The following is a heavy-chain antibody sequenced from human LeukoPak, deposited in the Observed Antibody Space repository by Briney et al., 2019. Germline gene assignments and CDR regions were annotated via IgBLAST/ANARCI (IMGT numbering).Heavy chain of an antibody. Sequence: ASVKVSCKASGHTSTTYAIHWVRQAPGQGLEWMGWINAGNGNIKYSQKLQGRVTIIGDTSASTAYMELSSLRSEDTAVYYCARGYCSSTSCYMDVWGQGTTVT. J-gene: IGHJ6*02. CDR1: GHTSTTYA. CDR2: INAGNGNI. CDR3: ARGYCSSTSCYMDV. V-gene: IGHV1-3*01. D-gene: IGHD2-2*01.